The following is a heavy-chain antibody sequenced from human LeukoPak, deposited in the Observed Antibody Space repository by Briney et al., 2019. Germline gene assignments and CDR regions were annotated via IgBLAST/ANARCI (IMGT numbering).Heavy chain of an antibody. J-gene: IGHJ6*02. Sequence: GGSLRLSCAAPGFTFSSYAMHWVRQAPGKGLEWVAVISYDGSNKYYADSVKGRFTISRDNSKNTLYLQMNSLRAEDTAVYYCARELYSGYDLIVYYYYGMDVWGQGTTVTVSS. CDR2: ISYDGSNK. D-gene: IGHD5-12*01. CDR3: ARELYSGYDLIVYYYYGMDV. V-gene: IGHV3-30-3*01. CDR1: GFTFSSYA.